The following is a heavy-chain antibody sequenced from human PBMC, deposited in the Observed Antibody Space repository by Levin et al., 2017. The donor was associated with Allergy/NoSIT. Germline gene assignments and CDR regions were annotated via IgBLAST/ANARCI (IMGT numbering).Heavy chain of an antibody. D-gene: IGHD4-17*01. V-gene: IGHV3-30*02. CDR3: AKGGDYDA. J-gene: IGHJ6*03. CDR2: IVPDGRNK. CDR1: GFTFSTYG. Sequence: GGSLRLSCTGSGFTFSTYGLQWVRQAPGKGLEGLGLIVPDGRNKYYGDAVKGRFTISRDNPKNTLYLQMTSLRSEDTAIYYCAKGGDYDAWGRGTAVTVAS.